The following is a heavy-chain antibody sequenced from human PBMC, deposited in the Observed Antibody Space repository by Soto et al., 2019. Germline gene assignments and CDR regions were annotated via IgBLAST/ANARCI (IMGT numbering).Heavy chain of an antibody. J-gene: IGHJ6*02. CDR3: ALFGGGHYYYGMDV. V-gene: IGHV4-31*02. CDR2: IYYSGST. D-gene: IGHD3-10*01. CDR1: GGSISSGGYY. Sequence: PSETLSLTXTVSGGSISSGGYYWSWIRHHPGKGLEWIGYIYYSGSTYYNPSLKSRVTISVDTSKNQFSLKLSSVTAADTAVYYCALFGGGHYYYGMDVWGQGTTVTVSS.